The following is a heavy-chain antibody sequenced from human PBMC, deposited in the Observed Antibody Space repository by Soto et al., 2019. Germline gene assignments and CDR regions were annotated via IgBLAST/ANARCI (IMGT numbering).Heavy chain of an antibody. D-gene: IGHD3-16*02. CDR3: ATPGELSVF. CDR1: GFTFSSYG. Sequence: PGGSLRLSCAASGFTFSSYGMHWVRQAPGKGLEWVAVIWYDGSNKYYADSVKGRFTISRDNSKNTLYLQMNSLRAEDTAVYYCATPGELSVFWGQGTLVSVSS. CDR2: IWYDGSNK. J-gene: IGHJ4*02. V-gene: IGHV3-33*01.